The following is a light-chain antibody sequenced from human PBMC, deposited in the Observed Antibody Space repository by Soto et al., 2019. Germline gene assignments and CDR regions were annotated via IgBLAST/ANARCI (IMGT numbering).Light chain of an antibody. V-gene: IGKV3-11*01. CDR1: QRVTTY. CDR2: DAS. Sequence: EVVLTQSPGTLSLSPGERASLSCRASQRVTTYLAWYQQKPGQAPRLLIYDASDRATGIPARFSGRGSGTDFTLTISSLEPEDFAGYYCQHRSNLPPGITFGQGTRLEIK. CDR3: QHRSNLPPGIT. J-gene: IGKJ5*01.